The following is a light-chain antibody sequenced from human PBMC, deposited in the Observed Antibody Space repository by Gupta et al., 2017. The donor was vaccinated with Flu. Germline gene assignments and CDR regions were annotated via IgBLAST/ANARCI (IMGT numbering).Light chain of an antibody. V-gene: IGKV1-39*01. Sequence: PSSLSASVGDRVTVTCRASQSISTYLNWYQQQAGKAPKLLIYSACKVTSGVPSRFSGIGSGTDFTLTISMLQPEDFATYYCQQTDSFPKTFGQGTKVEVK. CDR3: QQTDSFPKT. CDR1: QSISTY. J-gene: IGKJ1*01. CDR2: SAC.